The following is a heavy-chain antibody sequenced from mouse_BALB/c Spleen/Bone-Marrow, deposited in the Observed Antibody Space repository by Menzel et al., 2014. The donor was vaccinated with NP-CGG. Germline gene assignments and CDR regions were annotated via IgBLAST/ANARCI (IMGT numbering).Heavy chain of an antibody. CDR2: INPSTGCT. D-gene: IGHD1-1*01. V-gene: IGHV1-7*01. J-gene: IGHJ3*01. CDR3: ARRAYGGSYGFAY. Sequence: LVESGAELAKPGASVKMSCKASGYTFTSYWMHWVKQRPGQGLEWIGYINPSTGCTEYNQKFRDKATLTADKSSSTAYMQLSSLTSEDSAVYYCARRAYGGSYGFAYWGQGTLVTVSA. CDR1: GYTFTSYW.